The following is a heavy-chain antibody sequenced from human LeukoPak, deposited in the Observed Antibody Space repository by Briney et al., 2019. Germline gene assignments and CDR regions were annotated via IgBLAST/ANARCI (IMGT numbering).Heavy chain of an antibody. D-gene: IGHD6-19*01. CDR2: ISGSGGST. Sequence: GGSLRLSCAASGFTFSSYAMSWVRQAPGKGLEWVSAISGSGGSTYYADCVKGRFTISRDNSMNTLYLQMNSLRAEDTAVYYCARGRSQWLVRVSDYWGQGTLVTVSS. CDR1: GFTFSSYA. J-gene: IGHJ4*02. V-gene: IGHV3-23*01. CDR3: ARGRSQWLVRVSDY.